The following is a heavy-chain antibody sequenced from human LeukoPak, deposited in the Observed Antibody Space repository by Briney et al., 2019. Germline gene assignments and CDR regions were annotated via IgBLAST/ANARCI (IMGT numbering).Heavy chain of an antibody. CDR2: IDARSGIT. CDR3: AREQWLVGYYYGMDV. J-gene: IGHJ6*02. Sequence: GGSLRLSCAASGFTFTIFGLNWVRQAPGKVPEWVSYIDARSGITYYADSVQGRFTISRDNAQESVFLQMNSLRADDTAVYYCAREQWLVGYYYGMDVWGQGTTVTVSS. V-gene: IGHV3-48*01. CDR1: GFTFTIFG. D-gene: IGHD6-19*01.